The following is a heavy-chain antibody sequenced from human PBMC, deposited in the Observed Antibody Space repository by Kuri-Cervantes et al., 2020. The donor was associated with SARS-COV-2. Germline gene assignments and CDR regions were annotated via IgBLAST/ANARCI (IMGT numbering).Heavy chain of an antibody. Sequence: GESLKISCAASGFTFSSYAMHWVRQAPGKGLEWVAVISYDGSNKYYADSVKGRFTISRDNSKNTLYLQMNSLRAEDTAVYYCARGLDYWGQGTLVTVSS. J-gene: IGHJ4*02. V-gene: IGHV3-30*04. CDR2: ISYDGSNK. CDR1: GFTFSSYA. CDR3: ARGLDY.